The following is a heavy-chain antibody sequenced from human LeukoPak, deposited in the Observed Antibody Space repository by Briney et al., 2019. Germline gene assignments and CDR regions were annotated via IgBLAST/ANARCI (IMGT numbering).Heavy chain of an antibody. V-gene: IGHV3-23*01. CDR1: AFSFSSYA. D-gene: IGHD2-15*01. J-gene: IGHJ6*03. Sequence: GGSLRLSCAASAFSFSSYAMSWDRQAPGKGLEWVSAISGSGGSTYYADSVKGRFTISRDNSKNTLYLQMNSLRAADTAVYYCAKDLEDIVVVVAASYYYHYMDVWDKGTTVTVSS. CDR2: ISGSGGST. CDR3: AKDLEDIVVVVAASYYYHYMDV.